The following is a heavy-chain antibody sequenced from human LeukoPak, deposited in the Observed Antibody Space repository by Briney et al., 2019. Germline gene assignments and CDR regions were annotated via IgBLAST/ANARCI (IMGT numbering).Heavy chain of an antibody. J-gene: IGHJ4*02. V-gene: IGHV3-66*01. CDR2: IYSDGST. CDR1: GFTVSSSY. D-gene: IGHD3-16*01. CDR3: ARERGSMGPLDY. Sequence: GGSLRLSCATSGFTVSSSYLSWVRQAPGKGLEWVSVIYSDGSTYYADSVKGRFTISRDNAKNSLYLEMNSLRVEDTAVYYCARERGSMGPLDYWGQGTLVTVSS.